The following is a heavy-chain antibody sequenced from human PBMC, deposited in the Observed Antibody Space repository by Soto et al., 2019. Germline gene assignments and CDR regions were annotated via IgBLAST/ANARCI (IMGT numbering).Heavy chain of an antibody. V-gene: IGHV4-39*01. CDR2: MYYSGAT. D-gene: IGHD6-25*01. CDR3: ARGLSGYDSELDR. Sequence: SETLSLTCTVSGGSISSNSYYWDWIRQPPGKGLEWIGSMYYSGATYHNPSLQSRVTISVDTSKNQFSLHLSSVTAADTAVYYCARGLSGYDSELDRWGQGTRVTVS. CDR1: GGSISSNSYY. J-gene: IGHJ5*02.